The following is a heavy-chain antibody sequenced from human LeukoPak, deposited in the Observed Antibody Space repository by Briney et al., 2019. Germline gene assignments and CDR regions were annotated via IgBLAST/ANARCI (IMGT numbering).Heavy chain of an antibody. J-gene: IGHJ4*02. D-gene: IGHD4-17*01. Sequence: SETLCLTCTVSRDSVSSGNYYWSWIRQPPGKGLEWIGYIYYSGATNYNPSLKSRVTLSVDTSKNQFSLKLNSVTAADTAVYYCARDDDGDNPPDYWGQGTLVTVSS. CDR2: IYYSGAT. CDR3: ARDDDGDNPPDY. V-gene: IGHV4-61*01. CDR1: RDSVSSGNYY.